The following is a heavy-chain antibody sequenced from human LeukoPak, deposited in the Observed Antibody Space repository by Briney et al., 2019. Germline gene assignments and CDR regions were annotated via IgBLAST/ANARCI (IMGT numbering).Heavy chain of an antibody. Sequence: SETLSLTCPVSGGSISSNSYYWGWIRQPPGKGLEWIRSIYYSGSTYYNPSLKSRVTMSVDTSKNQFSLKLSSVTAADTAVYYCARHGGRHPFDYWGQGTLVTVSS. J-gene: IGHJ4*02. D-gene: IGHD2-15*01. V-gene: IGHV4-39*01. CDR3: ARHGGRHPFDY. CDR2: IYYSGST. CDR1: GGSISSNSYY.